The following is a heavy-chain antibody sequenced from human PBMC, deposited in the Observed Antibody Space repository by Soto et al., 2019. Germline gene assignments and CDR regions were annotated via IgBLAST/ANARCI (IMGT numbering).Heavy chain of an antibody. CDR3: GRKRGSGSYYGVDYYYYMDV. D-gene: IGHD3-10*01. CDR2: IYYSGST. J-gene: IGHJ6*03. Sequence: SETLSLTCTVSGGSISSYYWSWIRQPPGKGLEWIGYIYYSGSTNYNPSLKSRVTMSVDTSKNQFSLKLSSVTAADTAVYYCGRKRGSGSYYGVDYYYYMDVWGKGTTVTVSS. CDR1: GGSISSYY. V-gene: IGHV4-59*01.